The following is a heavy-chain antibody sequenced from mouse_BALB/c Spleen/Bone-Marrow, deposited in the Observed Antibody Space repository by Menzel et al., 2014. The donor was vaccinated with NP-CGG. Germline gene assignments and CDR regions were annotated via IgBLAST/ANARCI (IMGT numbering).Heavy chain of an antibody. J-gene: IGHJ4*01. CDR1: GFDFSRYW. D-gene: IGHD2-2*01. Sequence: EVKLMESGGGLVQPGGSLKLSCAASGFDFSRYWMSWVRQAPGKGLEWIGEINPDSSTINYTPSLKDKFIISRDNAKNTLYLQMSKERSEDTALYYCARLGYYGYVDYWGQGTSVTVSS. V-gene: IGHV4-1*02. CDR2: INPDSSTI. CDR3: ARLGYYGYVDY.